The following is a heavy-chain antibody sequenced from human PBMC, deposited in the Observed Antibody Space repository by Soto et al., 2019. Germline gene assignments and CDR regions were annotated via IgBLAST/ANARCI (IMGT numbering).Heavy chain of an antibody. CDR1: EFTFSTYW. V-gene: IGHV3-7*01. CDR2: INQGGSGR. D-gene: IGHD3-9*01. Sequence: PGGSLRLSCAASEFTFSTYWMSWVRQAPGKGLEWVANINQGGSGRFYLDSVRGRFTISRDNANNSLFLQLNSLRAEDTAVYYCARINDWLKYFDLWDQGTLVTVSS. CDR3: ARINDWLKYFDL. J-gene: IGHJ4*02.